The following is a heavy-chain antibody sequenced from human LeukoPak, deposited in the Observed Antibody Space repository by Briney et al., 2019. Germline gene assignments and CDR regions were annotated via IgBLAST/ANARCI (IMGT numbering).Heavy chain of an antibody. CDR2: ISSSGSTI. V-gene: IGHV3-48*04. CDR1: GFTFSSYA. CDR3: ARVDSSGWEVYYYYYYGMDV. Sequence: PGGSLRLSCAASGFTFSSYAMSWVRQAPGKGLEWVSYISSSGSTIYYADSVKGRFTISRDNAKNSLYLQMNSLRAEDTAVYYCARVDSSGWEVYYYYYYGMDVWGQGTTVTVSS. D-gene: IGHD3-22*01. J-gene: IGHJ6*02.